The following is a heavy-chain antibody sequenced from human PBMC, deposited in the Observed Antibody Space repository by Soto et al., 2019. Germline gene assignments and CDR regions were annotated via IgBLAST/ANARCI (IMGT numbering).Heavy chain of an antibody. J-gene: IGHJ6*02. V-gene: IGHV3-7*05. CDR3: ARDGSSSWYSYYYNGMDV. CDR2: INQDGSEK. Sequence: EVQLVESGGGLVQPGGSLRLSCAASGFTFSSYWMSWVRQAPGKGLGWVANINQDGSEKFYVDSEKGRFTISRDNAKKSLYLQMNTLRVEDTAVYYCARDGSSSWYSYYYNGMDVWGQGTTVTVSS. D-gene: IGHD6-13*01. CDR1: GFTFSSYW.